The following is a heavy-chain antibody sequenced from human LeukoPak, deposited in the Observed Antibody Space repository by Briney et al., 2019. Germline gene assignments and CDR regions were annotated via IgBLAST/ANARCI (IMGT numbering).Heavy chain of an antibody. D-gene: IGHD5-12*01. J-gene: IGHJ6*03. Sequence: AAVKVSCKASGYTFTNYGSSWVRQARGKGGEWMGWISAYNGNTNYAQKLQGRVTMTTERYRRKAYMELRSLRSADTAVYYCATRGYSYYYYYMDVWGKGTTVTISS. CDR2: ISAYNGNT. CDR1: GYTFTNYG. CDR3: ATRGYSYYYYYMDV. V-gene: IGHV1-18*01.